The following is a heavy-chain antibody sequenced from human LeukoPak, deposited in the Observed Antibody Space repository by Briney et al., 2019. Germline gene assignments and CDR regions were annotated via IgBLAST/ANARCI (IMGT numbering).Heavy chain of an antibody. CDR3: ARKMAAPTGFDY. CDR1: GGSINSGDYY. CDR2: INHSGST. J-gene: IGHJ4*02. V-gene: IGHV4-34*01. Sequence: SETLSLTCTVSGGSINSGDYYWSWIRQPPGKGLEWIGEINHSGSTNYNPSLKSRVTISVDTSKNQFSLKLSSVTAADTAVYYCARKMAAPTGFDYWGQGTLVTVSS. D-gene: IGHD2-8*02.